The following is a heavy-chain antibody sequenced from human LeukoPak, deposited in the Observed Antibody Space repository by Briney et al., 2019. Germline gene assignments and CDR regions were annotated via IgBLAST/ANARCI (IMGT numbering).Heavy chain of an antibody. D-gene: IGHD3-10*01. J-gene: IGHJ4*02. CDR2: INHSGRT. V-gene: IGHV4-34*01. CDR1: GGSFSGDY. CDR3: AREGFGELSHFDY. Sequence: KPSETLSLTCVVYGGSFSGDYWSCIRQPPGRGLEWIGEINHSGRTNYNPSLKSRVTISVDTSKNQFSLKLSSVTAADTAVYYCAREGFGELSHFDYWGQGTLVTVSS.